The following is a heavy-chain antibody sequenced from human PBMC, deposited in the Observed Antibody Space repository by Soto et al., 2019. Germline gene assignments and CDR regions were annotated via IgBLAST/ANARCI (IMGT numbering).Heavy chain of an antibody. J-gene: IGHJ5*01. CDR1: GGSISSYY. CDR3: ARTYSTEMSWWFDS. D-gene: IGHD2-21*01. V-gene: IGHV4-59*01. Sequence: SETLSLTCTVSGGSISSYYWSWIRQPPGKGLEWIGYIYYSGSTKYNPSLESRVTISVDTSKEQFSLKLSSVTAADTAVYYCARTYSTEMSWWFDSWGQGTLVTVSS. CDR2: IYYSGST.